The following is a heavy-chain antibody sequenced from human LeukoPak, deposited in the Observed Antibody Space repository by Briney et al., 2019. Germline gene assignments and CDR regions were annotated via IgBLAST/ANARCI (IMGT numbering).Heavy chain of an antibody. CDR3: ANRGRSSTSWGGSWFDP. D-gene: IGHD2-2*01. CDR1: GYSISSGYY. V-gene: IGHV4-38-2*02. Sequence: PSETLSLTCTVSGYSISSGYYWGWIRQPPGKGLEWIGSIYHSGSTNYNPSLKSRVTISVDTSKNQFSLKLSSVTAADTAVYYCANRGRSSTSWGGSWFDPWGQGTLVTVSS. J-gene: IGHJ5*02. CDR2: IYHSGST.